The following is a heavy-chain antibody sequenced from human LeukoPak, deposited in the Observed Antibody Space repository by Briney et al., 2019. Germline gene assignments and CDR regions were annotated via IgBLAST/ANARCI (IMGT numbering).Heavy chain of an antibody. CDR3: ASSYCSSTSCYAPPFDY. J-gene: IGHJ4*02. D-gene: IGHD2-2*01. CDR1: GGTFISYA. Sequence: ASVKVSCKASGGTFISYAISWVRQAPGQGLEWMGGIIPIFGTANYAQKFQGRVTITADESTSTAYMELSSLRSEDTAVYYCASSYCSSTSCYAPPFDYWGQGTLVTVSS. V-gene: IGHV1-69*13. CDR2: IIPIFGTA.